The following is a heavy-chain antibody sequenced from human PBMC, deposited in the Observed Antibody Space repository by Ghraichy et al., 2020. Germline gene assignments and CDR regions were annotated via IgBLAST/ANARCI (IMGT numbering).Heavy chain of an antibody. CDR1: GFTFSSYW. CDR2: IKQDGSEK. J-gene: IGHJ3*02. V-gene: IGHV3-7*01. Sequence: GVLNISCAASGFTFSSYWMSWVRQAPGKGLEWVANIKQDGSEKYYVDSVKGRFTISRDNAKNSLYLQMNSLRAEDTAVYYCARDLGGIHPHDAFDIWGQGTMVTVSS. CDR3: ARDLGGIHPHDAFDI. D-gene: IGHD3-16*01.